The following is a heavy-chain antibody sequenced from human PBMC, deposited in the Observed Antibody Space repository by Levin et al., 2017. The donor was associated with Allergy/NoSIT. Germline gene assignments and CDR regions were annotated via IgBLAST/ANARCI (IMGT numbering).Heavy chain of an antibody. J-gene: IGHJ6*02. CDR1: GFTFSSYG. CDR2: IWYDGSNK. Sequence: GESLKISCAASGFTFSSYGMHWVRQAPGKGLEWVAVIWYDGSNKYYADSVKGRFTISRDNSKNTLYLQMNSLRAEDTAVYYCARDPENYYGSGSKYGMDVWGQGTTVTVSS. CDR3: ARDPENYYGSGSKYGMDV. D-gene: IGHD3-10*01. V-gene: IGHV3-33*01.